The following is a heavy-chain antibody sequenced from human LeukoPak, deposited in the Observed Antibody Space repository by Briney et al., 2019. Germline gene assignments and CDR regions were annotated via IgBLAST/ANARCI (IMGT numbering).Heavy chain of an antibody. J-gene: IGHJ4*02. CDR2: ISSSSSNI. D-gene: IGHD2-2*02. Sequence: PGGSLRLSCAASGFTFSSYSMNWVRQAPGRGREWVSYISSSSSNIYYADSVKGRFTICRDNAKNSLYLQMNSLRAEDTAVYYGARAATGVVVPAAIRGFYFDYWGQGTLVTVSS. CDR3: ARAATGVVVPAAIRGFYFDY. V-gene: IGHV3-48*01. CDR1: GFTFSSYS.